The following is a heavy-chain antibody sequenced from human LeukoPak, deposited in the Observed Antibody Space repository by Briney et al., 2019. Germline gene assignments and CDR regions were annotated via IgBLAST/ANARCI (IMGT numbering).Heavy chain of an antibody. CDR3: ASSLTPPLGFDY. CDR1: GGSISSGSYY. CDR2: IYTSGST. Sequence: SQTLSLTCTVSGGSISSGSYYWSWIRQPAGKGLEWIGRIYTSGSTNYNPSLKSRVTISVDTSKNQFSLKLSSVTAADTAVYYCASSLTPPLGFDYWGQGTLVTVSS. J-gene: IGHJ4*02. V-gene: IGHV4-61*02. D-gene: IGHD4/OR15-4a*01.